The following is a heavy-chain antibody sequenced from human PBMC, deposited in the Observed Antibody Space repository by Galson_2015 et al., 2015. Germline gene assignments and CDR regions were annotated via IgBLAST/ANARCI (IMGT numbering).Heavy chain of an antibody. CDR3: AKDHPPSGSSLSFNFDY. Sequence: SLRLSCAASGFTFSTYAMIWVRQAPGKGLEWVSAISGSGGSTYYADSVKGRFTISRDNSKNTLYLQMNSLRAEDTAVYYCAKDHPPSGSSLSFNFDYRGQGTLVTVSS. CDR1: GFTFSTYA. CDR2: ISGSGGST. V-gene: IGHV3-23*01. J-gene: IGHJ4*02. D-gene: IGHD6-19*01.